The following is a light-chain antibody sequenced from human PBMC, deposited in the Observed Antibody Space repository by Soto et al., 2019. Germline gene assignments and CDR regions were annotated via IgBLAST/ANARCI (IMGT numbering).Light chain of an antibody. CDR1: SSDVGGYNY. Sequence: QSALTQPASVSGSPGQSITISCTGTSSDVGGYNYVSWYQHHPGKAPKLMIFDVSNRPSGVCNRFSGSKSGNTASLTISGLQPEDEADNYSSSNKTSNPRLLVFRTGTKLT. J-gene: IGLJ1*01. CDR3: SSNKTSNPRLLV. CDR2: DVS. V-gene: IGLV2-14*03.